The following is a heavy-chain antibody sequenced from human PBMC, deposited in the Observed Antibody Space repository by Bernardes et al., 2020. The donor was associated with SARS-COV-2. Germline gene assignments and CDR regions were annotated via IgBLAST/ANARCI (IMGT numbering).Heavy chain of an antibody. D-gene: IGHD3-10*01. Sequence: SETLSLTCTVSVDSISSNSYYWGWIRQPTGKGLEWVGSIYYSGSTYYNPSLKSRVTISVDKNQFSLRLTFVTAADTAVYYCARHLDFYGAGSYWGFWGQGTLVTVSS. J-gene: IGHJ4*02. CDR1: VDSISSNSYY. V-gene: IGHV4-39*01. CDR2: IYYSGST. CDR3: ARHLDFYGAGSYWGF.